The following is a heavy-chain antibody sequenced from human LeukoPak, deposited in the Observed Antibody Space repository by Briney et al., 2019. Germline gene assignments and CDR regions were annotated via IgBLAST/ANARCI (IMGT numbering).Heavy chain of an antibody. D-gene: IGHD2-15*01. CDR1: GGSIISSDYH. CDR2: ISYSGNT. J-gene: IGHJ3*02. CDR3: ARHCCSGPAKRVFDI. Sequence: SETLSLTCTVSGGSIISSDYHWGWVRQPPGKGLEWIGTISYSGNTDYNPSFRSRVTISVDTSNNQFSLRLGSVTAADTAVYHCARHCCSGPAKRVFDIWGQGTMVTVSS. V-gene: IGHV4-39*01.